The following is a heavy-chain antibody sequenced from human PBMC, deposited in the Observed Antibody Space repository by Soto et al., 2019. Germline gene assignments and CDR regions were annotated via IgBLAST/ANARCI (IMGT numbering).Heavy chain of an antibody. V-gene: IGHV1-69*08. Sequence: QVQLVQSGDEVKKPGSSVKVSCKASGGTFSSYTISWVRQAPGQGLEWMGRIIPILGIANYAQKFQGRVTITAAKSTSTAYMELSSLRSEYAAVYYCARDPDATYYDFFCGSPLSAFDILGQGTMVTVSS. CDR1: GGTFSSYT. J-gene: IGHJ3*02. CDR2: IIPILGIA. D-gene: IGHD3-16*01. CDR3: ARDPDATYYDFFCGSPLSAFDI.